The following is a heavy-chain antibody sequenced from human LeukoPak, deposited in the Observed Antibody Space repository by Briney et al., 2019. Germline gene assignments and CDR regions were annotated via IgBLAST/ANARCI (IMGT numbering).Heavy chain of an antibody. CDR1: GFTLSSYE. CDR3: AKDFVVVPGNVNYFDY. J-gene: IGHJ4*02. Sequence: GGSLRLSCAASGFTLSSYEMNWVRQAPGKGLEWVSAISGSGDNTYYADSVKGRFTVSRDNSKNTLYVQMKSLRAEDTAVYYCAKDFVVVPGNVNYFDYWGQGTLVTVSS. D-gene: IGHD2-21*02. CDR2: ISGSGDNT. V-gene: IGHV3-23*01.